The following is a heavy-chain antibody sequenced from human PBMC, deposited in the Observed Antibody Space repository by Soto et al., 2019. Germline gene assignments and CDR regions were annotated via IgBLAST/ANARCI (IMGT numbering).Heavy chain of an antibody. CDR1: GFTFSSYS. CDR2: ISSSSSYI. J-gene: IGHJ4*02. V-gene: IGHV3-21*01. CDR3: ARVGYYGSGSYYVRQYSLWYFDY. Sequence: EVQLVESGGGLVKPGGSRRLSCAASGFTFSSYSMNWVRQAPGKGLEWVSSISSSSSYIYYADSVKGRFTISRDNAKNSLYLQMNSLRAEDTAVYYCARVGYYGSGSYYVRQYSLWYFDYWGQGTLVTVSS. D-gene: IGHD3-10*01.